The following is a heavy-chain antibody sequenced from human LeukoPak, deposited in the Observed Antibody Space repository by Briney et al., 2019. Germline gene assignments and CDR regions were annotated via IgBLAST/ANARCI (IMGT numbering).Heavy chain of an antibody. V-gene: IGHV4-38-2*02. CDR3: ARGTGGDIVATTDNWIDP. J-gene: IGHJ5*02. D-gene: IGHD5-12*01. CDR2: IYHSGST. CDR1: GYSISSGYY. Sequence: SETLSLTCTVSGYSISSGYYWGWIRQPPGKGLEWIGSIYHSGSTYYNPSLKSRVTISVDTSKNQFSLKLSSVTAADTAVYYCARGTGGDIVATTDNWIDPWGQGTLVTVSS.